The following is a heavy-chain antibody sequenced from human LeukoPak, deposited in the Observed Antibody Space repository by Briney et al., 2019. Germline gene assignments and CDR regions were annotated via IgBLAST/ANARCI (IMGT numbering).Heavy chain of an antibody. D-gene: IGHD2-15*01. CDR2: ISGSGGST. CDR3: AKDLAYSFDY. J-gene: IGHJ4*02. Sequence: GGSLRLSCAASGFTFSSYAMSWVRQAPGKGLEWVSAISGSGGSTYYAGSVRGRFTISRDNFKNTLYLQMSSLRAEDTAIYYCAKDLAYSFDYWGQGILVTVSS. V-gene: IGHV3-23*01. CDR1: GFTFSSYA.